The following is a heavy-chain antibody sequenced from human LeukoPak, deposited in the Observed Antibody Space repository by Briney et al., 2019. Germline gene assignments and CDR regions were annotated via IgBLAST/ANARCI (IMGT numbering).Heavy chain of an antibody. V-gene: IGHV3-48*03. CDR1: GFTLSSYE. J-gene: IGHJ6*02. CDR3: ARDFDNSAASNLYYYYYGMDV. Sequence: PGGSLRLSCAASGFTLSSYEMNWVREALGKGREWVSYISSSGSTIYYADSVKVRFTISRDNAKNSLYLQMNSLRAEDTAVYYCARDFDNSAASNLYYYYYGMDVWGQGTTVTVSS. D-gene: IGHD2-2*01. CDR2: ISSSGSTI.